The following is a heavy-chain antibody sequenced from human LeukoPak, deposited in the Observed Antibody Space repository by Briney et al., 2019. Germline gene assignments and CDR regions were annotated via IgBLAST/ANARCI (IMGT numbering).Heavy chain of an antibody. CDR2: IGGSSSSL. CDR3: AKEAGQDYGALDAFDV. D-gene: IGHD4-17*01. CDR1: GFTFSIYS. V-gene: IGHV3-21*01. J-gene: IGHJ3*01. Sequence: GGSLRLSCAASGFTFSIYSMNWVRQAPGKGLEWVSSIGGSSSSLYYAESVKGRFTISRDNARNSLYLQMNSLRAEDTAVYYCAKEAGQDYGALDAFDVWGQGTMVTVSS.